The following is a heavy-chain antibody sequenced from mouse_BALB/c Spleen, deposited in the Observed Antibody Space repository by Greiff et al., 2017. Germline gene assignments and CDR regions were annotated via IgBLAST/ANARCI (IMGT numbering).Heavy chain of an antibody. J-gene: IGHJ3*01. CDR3: ARESYGSSYTFAY. CDR2: IWGDGST. D-gene: IGHD1-1*01. Sequence: VQRVESGPGLVAPSQSLSITCTVSGFSLTGYGVNWVRQPPGKGLEWLGMIWGDGSTDYNSALKSRLSISKDNSKSQVFLKMNSLQTDDTARYYCARESYGSSYTFAYWGQGTLVTVSA. V-gene: IGHV2-6-7*01. CDR1: GFSLTGYG.